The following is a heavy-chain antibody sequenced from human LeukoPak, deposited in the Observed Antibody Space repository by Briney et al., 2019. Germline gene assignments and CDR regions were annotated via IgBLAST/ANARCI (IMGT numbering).Heavy chain of an antibody. CDR2: IYPGDSDT. D-gene: IGHD1-26*01. CDR1: GYSFTNYW. Sequence: GESLKISCKGSGYSFTNYWIGWVRQMSGKGLEWMGVIYPGDSDTRYRPAFQGQVNISADKSISTTYLQWRSLKASDTAMYYCARRYSGSYLVDYCGQGALVIVSS. CDR3: ARRYSGSYLVDY. V-gene: IGHV5-51*01. J-gene: IGHJ4*02.